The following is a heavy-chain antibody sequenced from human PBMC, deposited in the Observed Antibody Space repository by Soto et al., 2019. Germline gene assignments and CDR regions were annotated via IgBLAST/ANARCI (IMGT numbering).Heavy chain of an antibody. CDR3: ARPSSSWSYDAFDI. CDR2: INHSGST. D-gene: IGHD6-13*01. V-gene: IGHV4-34*01. J-gene: IGHJ3*02. Sequence: LVTLPISCTVFGGTFSGYYWSWILKPPGKALEWIGEINHSGSTNYNPSLKSRVTISVDTSKHQFSLKLSSVTAADTAVYYCARPSSSWSYDAFDIWGQGTMVTVS. CDR1: GGTFSGYY.